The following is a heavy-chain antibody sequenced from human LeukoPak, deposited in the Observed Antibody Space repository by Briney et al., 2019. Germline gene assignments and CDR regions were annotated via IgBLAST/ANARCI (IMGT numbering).Heavy chain of an antibody. CDR1: GGSISSYY. J-gene: IGHJ6*02. Sequence: SETLSLTCTISGGSISSYYWSWIRQSPGKGLEWIGYIYYSGTTNYNPSLKSRVTISVDTSKNQFSLKPSSVTAADTAVYYCAREDPQTTVPEGLDVWGQGTTVTVSS. D-gene: IGHD4-17*01. CDR3: AREDPQTTVPEGLDV. V-gene: IGHV4-59*01. CDR2: IYYSGTT.